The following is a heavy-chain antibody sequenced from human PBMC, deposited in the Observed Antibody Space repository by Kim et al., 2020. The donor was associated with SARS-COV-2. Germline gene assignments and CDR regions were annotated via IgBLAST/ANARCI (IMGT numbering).Heavy chain of an antibody. D-gene: IGHD6-13*01. CDR2: INHSGST. J-gene: IGHJ4*02. CDR3: ARGRGSSWSHFDY. Sequence: SETLSLTCAVYGGSFSGYYWSWIRQPPGKGLEWIGEINHSGSTNYNPSLKSRVTISVDTSKNQFSLKLSSVTAADTAVYYCARGRGSSWSHFDYWGQGTLVTVSS. V-gene: IGHV4-34*01. CDR1: GGSFSGYY.